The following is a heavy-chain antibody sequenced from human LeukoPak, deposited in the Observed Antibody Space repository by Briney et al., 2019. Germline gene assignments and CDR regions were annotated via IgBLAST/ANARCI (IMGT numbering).Heavy chain of an antibody. Sequence: GGSLRLSCAASGFTFSSYAMSWVRQAPGKGLEWVSAISGSGGSTYYADSVKGRFTISRDNSKNTLHLQMSSLRAEDTAIYYCAKDNSGSHGVFDYWAREPWSPSPQ. V-gene: IGHV3-23*01. J-gene: IGHJ4*02. CDR2: ISGSGGST. D-gene: IGHD1-26*01. CDR1: GFTFSSYA. CDR3: AKDNSGSHGVFDY.